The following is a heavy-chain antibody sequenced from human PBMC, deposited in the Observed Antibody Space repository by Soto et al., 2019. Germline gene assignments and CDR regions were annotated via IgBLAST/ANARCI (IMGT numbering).Heavy chain of an antibody. V-gene: IGHV4-34*01. D-gene: IGHD6-13*01. Sequence: SETLSLTCAVYGGSFSGYYWSWIRQPPGKGLEWIGEINHSGSTNYNPSLKSRVTISVDTSKNQFSLKLSSVTAADTAVYYCATIAAAGTGQRYYFDYWGQGTLVTVSS. J-gene: IGHJ4*02. CDR1: GGSFSGYY. CDR3: ATIAAAGTGQRYYFDY. CDR2: INHSGST.